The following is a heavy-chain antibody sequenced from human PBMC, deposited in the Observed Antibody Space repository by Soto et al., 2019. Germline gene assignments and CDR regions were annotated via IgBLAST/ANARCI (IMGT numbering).Heavy chain of an antibody. CDR3: TRDPPQWLVHQGPFDY. V-gene: IGHV3-49*03. Sequence: GGSLRLSCTASGFTFGDYAMSWFRQAPGKGLEWVGFIRSKAYGGTTEYAASVKGRFTISRDDSKSIAYLQMNSLKTEDTAVYYCTRDPPQWLVHQGPFDYWGQGTLVTVSS. D-gene: IGHD6-19*01. CDR1: GFTFGDYA. J-gene: IGHJ4*02. CDR2: IRSKAYGGTT.